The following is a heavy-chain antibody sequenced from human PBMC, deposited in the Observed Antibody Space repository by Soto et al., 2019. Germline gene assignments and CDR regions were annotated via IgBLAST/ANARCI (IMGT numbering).Heavy chain of an antibody. CDR3: ARDAVYGSATSVNHYLDY. CDR1: GFTFGIYW. D-gene: IGHD3-10*01. V-gene: IGHV3-7*01. J-gene: IGHJ4*01. Sequence: PGGSLRLSCAVSGFTFGIYWMSWVRQAPGKGLEWLATIKWDASEKKYVDSAKGRLTMSRDNAKNSLYLQMDSLRAEDTAVYYFARDAVYGSATSVNHYLDYWGHGTLVTVSS. CDR2: IKWDASEK.